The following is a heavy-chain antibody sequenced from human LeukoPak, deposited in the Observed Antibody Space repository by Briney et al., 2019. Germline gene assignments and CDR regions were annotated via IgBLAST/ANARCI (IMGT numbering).Heavy chain of an antibody. Sequence: SETLSLTCTVSGGSISSYYWSWIRQPAGKGLEWLGRIYTTGSTSYNPSLRSRVAISGDTSRNQFSLTESSVTAADTAVYYCARLSRGIMLPDYCGQGTLVTVSS. CDR3: ARLSRGIMLPDY. CDR2: IYTTGST. V-gene: IGHV4-4*07. CDR1: GGSISSYY. D-gene: IGHD3-16*01. J-gene: IGHJ4*02.